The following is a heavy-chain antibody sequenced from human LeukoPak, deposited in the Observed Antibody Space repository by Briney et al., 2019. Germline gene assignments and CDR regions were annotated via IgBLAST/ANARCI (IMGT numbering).Heavy chain of an antibody. CDR2: MNPNSGNT. V-gene: IGHV1-8*01. CDR3: ARLGATTRTFDY. D-gene: IGHD1-26*01. Sequence: ASVKVSCKASGYTFTSYDLNWVRQATGQGLEWIGWMNPNSGNTGYAQKFQGRVTLTRSTSISTAYMELRSLTSEDTAVYYCARLGATTRTFDYWGQGTLVTVSS. J-gene: IGHJ4*02. CDR1: GYTFTSYD.